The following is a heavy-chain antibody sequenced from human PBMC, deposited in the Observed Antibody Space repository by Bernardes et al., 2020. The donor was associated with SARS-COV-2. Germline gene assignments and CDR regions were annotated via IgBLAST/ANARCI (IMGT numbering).Heavy chain of an antibody. V-gene: IGHV3-73*01. CDR3: TGDYLY. Sequence: GGSLRLSCAASGFNFSGSAIQWVRQPSGKWLEWIGRIRSKPKGYATTYAASLKGRFVISRDDSRNTAYLQIHSLKIEDTAVYYCTGDYLYWDQGTLVSVSS. J-gene: IGHJ4*02. CDR2: IRSKPKGYAT. CDR1: GFNFSGSA. D-gene: IGHD4-17*01.